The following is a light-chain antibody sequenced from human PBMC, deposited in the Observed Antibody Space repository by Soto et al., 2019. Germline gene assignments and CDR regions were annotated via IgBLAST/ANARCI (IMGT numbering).Light chain of an antibody. CDR3: SSYAGSDVFV. V-gene: IGLV2-8*01. CDR2: EVS. CDR1: SSDVGAYNY. J-gene: IGLJ1*01. Sequence: QSVLTQPPSASGSPGQSVAISCTGTSSDVGAYNYVAWYQQHPGKVHKLMIYEVSKRPSGVPDRFSGSKSGNTASLTVSGLQADDEADYYCSSYAGSDVFVFGTGTKVTVL.